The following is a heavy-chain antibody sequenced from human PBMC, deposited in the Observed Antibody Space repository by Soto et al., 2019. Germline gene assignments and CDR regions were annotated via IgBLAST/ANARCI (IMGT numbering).Heavy chain of an antibody. CDR1: GYTFTSYG. D-gene: IGHD2-2*01. CDR2: ISAYTCNP. J-gene: IGHJ3*02. V-gene: IGHV1-18*01. Sequence: ASVKVSCKASGYTFTSYGISWVRQSPGQGLEWMGWISAYTCNPNYAQKLPGRVTMPTDTSTSTAYMELRSLRSDDTDVYDCAREGAYCSSTSCYAFDIWGQGTMVTVSS. CDR3: AREGAYCSSTSCYAFDI.